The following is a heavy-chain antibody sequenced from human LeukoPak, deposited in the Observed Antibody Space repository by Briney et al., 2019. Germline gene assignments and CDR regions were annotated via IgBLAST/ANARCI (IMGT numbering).Heavy chain of an antibody. CDR2: IKQDGSDK. D-gene: IGHD4-23*01. CDR3: ARVNGDYGGSLAY. V-gene: IGHV3-7*04. Sequence: GGSLRLSCAASGFTFSNYCMSWVRQAPGKGLEWVANIKQDGSDKYYVDSLKGRFTISRDNARNSLYLQMNSLRAEDTAVYYCARVNGDYGGSLAYWGQGTLVTVSS. J-gene: IGHJ4*02. CDR1: GFTFSNYC.